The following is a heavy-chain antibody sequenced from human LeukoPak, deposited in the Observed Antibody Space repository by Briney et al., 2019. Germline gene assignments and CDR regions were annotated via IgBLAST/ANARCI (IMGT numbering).Heavy chain of an antibody. CDR2: IYTSGST. J-gene: IGHJ5*02. CDR3: GRDRGGGYCSSTSCYMGGNWFDP. Sequence: SETLSLTCTVSGGPIRSYYWSWMRQPPGKGLEWIGRIYTSGSTNYNPSLKSRVTISVDTSMNQFSLKLSSVTAADTAVYYCGRDRGGGYCSSTSCYMGGNWFDPWGQGTLVTVSS. CDR1: GGPIRSYY. V-gene: IGHV4-4*08. D-gene: IGHD2-2*02.